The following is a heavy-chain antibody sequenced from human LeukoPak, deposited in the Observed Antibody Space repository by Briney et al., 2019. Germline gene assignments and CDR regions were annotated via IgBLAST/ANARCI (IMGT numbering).Heavy chain of an antibody. J-gene: IGHJ4*02. CDR2: ISSDGSYT. CDR1: GLTFSNYW. CDR3: ARVSTYSAIDY. Sequence: GGSLRLSCAASGLTFSNYWMHWVPQAPGKGLVWVSRISSDGSYTGYADSVKGRFTVSRDNAKNTLYLQMNSLRAEDTAVYYCARVSTYSAIDYWGQGTLVTVSS. D-gene: IGHD1-26*01. V-gene: IGHV3-74*01.